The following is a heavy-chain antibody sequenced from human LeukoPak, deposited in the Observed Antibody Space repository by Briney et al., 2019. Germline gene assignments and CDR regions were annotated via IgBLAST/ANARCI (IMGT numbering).Heavy chain of an antibody. V-gene: IGHV1-2*02. D-gene: IGHD1-26*01. CDR1: GYSFTSYY. CDR2: INANSGGT. CDR3: ARGRLSAGWELRPKFDY. J-gene: IGHJ4*02. Sequence: ASVKVSCKASGYSFTSYYIHWVRQAPGQGLERMGWINANSGGTKHAQKFQGRVTMTRDMSISTAYMELSRLTSDDTAVYYCARGRLSAGWELRPKFDYWGQGTLVTVSS.